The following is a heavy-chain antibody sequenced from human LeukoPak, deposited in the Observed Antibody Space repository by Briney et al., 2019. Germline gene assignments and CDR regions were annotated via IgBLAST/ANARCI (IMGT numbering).Heavy chain of an antibody. CDR1: GGSINSYY. CDR2: IYTSGST. D-gene: IGHD1-26*01. Sequence: SETLSLTXTVSGGSINSYYWSWIRQAPGKGLEWLGCIYTSGSTHYSPSLKSRVTISVDTSKNQFSLKLSSVTAADTAVYYCARGGGTRVVDYWGQGTLVTVSS. V-gene: IGHV4-59*01. CDR3: ARGGGTRVVDY. J-gene: IGHJ4*02.